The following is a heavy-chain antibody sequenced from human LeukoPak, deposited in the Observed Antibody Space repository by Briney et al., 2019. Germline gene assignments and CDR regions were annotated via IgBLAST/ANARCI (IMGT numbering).Heavy chain of an antibody. Sequence: GGSLRLSCAASGFTFSSYSMNWVRQAPGKGLEWASSISSSSSYIYYADSVKGRFTISRDNAKNSLYLQMNSLRAEDTAVYYCARGRSIAARRRTYYFDYWGQGTLVTVSS. V-gene: IGHV3-21*01. D-gene: IGHD6-6*01. CDR3: ARGRSIAARRRTYYFDY. CDR1: GFTFSSYS. J-gene: IGHJ4*02. CDR2: ISSSSSYI.